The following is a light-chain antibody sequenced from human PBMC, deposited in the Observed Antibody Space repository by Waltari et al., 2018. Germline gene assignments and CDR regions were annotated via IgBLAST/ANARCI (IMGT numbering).Light chain of an antibody. J-gene: IGLJ3*02. CDR2: GNN. CDR1: RPNTGSHYD. V-gene: IGLV1-40*01. Sequence: QSTLTQPPSVSAAPGQSVTISCGGGRPNTGSHYDVLWYQQIPGKAPKLLIFGNNNRPSGVPARFSGSKSGTSASLAITGLQADDEADYYCQSFDIRLTAWVFGGGTKVIVL. CDR3: QSFDIRLTAWV.